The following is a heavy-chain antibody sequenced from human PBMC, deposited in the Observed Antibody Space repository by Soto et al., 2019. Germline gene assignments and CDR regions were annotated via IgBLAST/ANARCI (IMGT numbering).Heavy chain of an antibody. D-gene: IGHD3-3*01. CDR1: GFTVSSNY. V-gene: IGHV3-53*01. CDR3: ARGFHDFWSDTFDR. CDR2: IYSGGTT. J-gene: IGHJ5*02. Sequence: EVQLVESGGGLIQPGGSLRLSCAASGFTVSSNYMSWVRQAPGKGLEWVSVIYSGGTTYYADSVKGRFTISRDNSKNTLYLQMNSLRAEDTAVYYCARGFHDFWSDTFDRWGQGTLVTVSS.